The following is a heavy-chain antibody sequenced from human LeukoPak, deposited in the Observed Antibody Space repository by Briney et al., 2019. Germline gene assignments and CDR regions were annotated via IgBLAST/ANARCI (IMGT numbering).Heavy chain of an antibody. D-gene: IGHD3-22*01. CDR2: IKPNSGGT. CDR3: ARTPNYYDSSGYFDY. J-gene: IGHJ4*02. CDR1: GYTFTGYY. Sequence: ASVKVSCKASGYTFTGYYMHWVRQAPGQGLEWMGWIKPNSGGTNYAQKFQGRVTMTRDTSISTAYMELSRLRSDDTAVYYCARTPNYYDSSGYFDYWGQGTLVTVSS. V-gene: IGHV1-2*02.